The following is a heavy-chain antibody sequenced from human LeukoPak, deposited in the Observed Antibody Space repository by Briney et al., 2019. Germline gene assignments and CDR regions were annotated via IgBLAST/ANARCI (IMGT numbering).Heavy chain of an antibody. CDR3: AKHVVGIEGYFDY. CDR2: ISGSGGST. J-gene: IGHJ4*02. V-gene: IGHV3-23*01. Sequence: PGGSLRLSCAASGFTYSSYAMSWVRQAPGKGLEWVSAISGSGGSTYYADSAKGRSTISRDNSKNTLYLQMNSLRAEDTAVYYCAKHVVGIEGYFDYWGQGTLVTVSS. D-gene: IGHD1-26*01. CDR1: GFTYSSYA.